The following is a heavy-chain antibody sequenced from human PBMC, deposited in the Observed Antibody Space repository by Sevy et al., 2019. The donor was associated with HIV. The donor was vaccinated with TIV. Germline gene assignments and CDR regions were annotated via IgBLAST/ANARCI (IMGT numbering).Heavy chain of an antibody. CDR2: ISYTGNT. CDR3: ARDAPEYTSSSVWFDP. J-gene: IGHJ5*02. V-gene: IGHV4-30-4*01. CDR1: GGSISSGNYY. D-gene: IGHD6-6*01. Sequence: SETLSLTCTVSGGSISSGNYYWHWIRQPPGKGLEWIGYISYTGNTYYNPSLRSPVTISVDTSNNQFSLRLTSVTAADTAVYYCARDAPEYTSSSVWFDPWGQGTLVTVSS.